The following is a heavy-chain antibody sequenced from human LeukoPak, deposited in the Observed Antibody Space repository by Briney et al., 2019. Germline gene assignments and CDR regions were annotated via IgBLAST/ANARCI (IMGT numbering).Heavy chain of an antibody. D-gene: IGHD1-26*01. V-gene: IGHV3-30*18. J-gene: IGHJ4*02. Sequence: GRSLRLSCAASGFTFSSYGMHWVRQAPGKGLEWVAVISYDGSNKYYADSVKGRFTISRDNSKNTLYLQMNSLRAEDTAVYYCAKAGTSGSYGIDYWGQGTLVTVSS. CDR3: AKAGTSGSYGIDY. CDR2: ISYDGSNK. CDR1: GFTFSSYG.